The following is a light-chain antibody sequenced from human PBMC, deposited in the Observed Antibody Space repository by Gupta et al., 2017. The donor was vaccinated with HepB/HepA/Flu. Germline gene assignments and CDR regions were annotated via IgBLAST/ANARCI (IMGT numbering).Light chain of an antibody. J-gene: IGLJ2*01. CDR2: DVT. V-gene: IGLV2-14*03. CDR1: SSDVGGYNY. CDR3: SSCTSSSTVV. Sequence: SSLTQAALVSGSPGTSIPHRPRSSSDVGGYNYVSWHQQHPGKAPKVMIYDVTSRPSGVSTRFSGSKSGNTASLTISGLQAEDEADYYCSSCTSSSTVVFGGGTKLTVL.